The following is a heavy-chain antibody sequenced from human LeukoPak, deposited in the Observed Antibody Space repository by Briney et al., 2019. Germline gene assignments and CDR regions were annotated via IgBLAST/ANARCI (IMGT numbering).Heavy chain of an antibody. CDR1: GGSISNYF. J-gene: IGHJ4*02. V-gene: IGHV4-59*01. CDR2: IYYSRNT. CDR3: AGGYSSSWYWNVDS. Sequence: SETLSLTCTVSGGSISNYFWSWIRQPPGKGLEWIGYIYYSRNTNYNPSLKSRVTISIDTSKNQFSLKLSSVTAADTAVYYCAGGYSSSWYWNVDSWGQGTLVTVSS. D-gene: IGHD6-13*01.